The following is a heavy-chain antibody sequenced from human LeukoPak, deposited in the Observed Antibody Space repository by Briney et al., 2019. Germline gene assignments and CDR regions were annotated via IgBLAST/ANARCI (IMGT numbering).Heavy chain of an antibody. J-gene: IGHJ6*02. Sequence: GGSLRLSCAASGFTFSSYWMSWVRQAPGKGLEWVANIKQDGSEKYYVDSVKGRFTISRDNAKNSLYLQMNSLRAEDTAVYYYARVEGYYYYGMDVWGQGTTVTVSS. V-gene: IGHV3-7*01. CDR2: IKQDGSEK. CDR3: ARVEGYYYYGMDV. CDR1: GFTFSSYW.